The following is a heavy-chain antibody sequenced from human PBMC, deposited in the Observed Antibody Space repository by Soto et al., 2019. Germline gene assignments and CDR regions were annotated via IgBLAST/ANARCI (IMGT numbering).Heavy chain of an antibody. CDR1: GFTFSDYA. CDR3: ARVRAPVSLNDGLDV. Sequence: GGSLRLSCAASGFTFSDYAMHWVRRAPGRGLEWVAATSYDGNSKYYADSVKGRFTISRDNSNSTLHLKMNSLRVEDTAFYYCARVRAPVSLNDGLDVWGQGTPVTVSS. V-gene: IGHV3-30-3*01. D-gene: IGHD2-2*01. J-gene: IGHJ6*02. CDR2: TSYDGNSK.